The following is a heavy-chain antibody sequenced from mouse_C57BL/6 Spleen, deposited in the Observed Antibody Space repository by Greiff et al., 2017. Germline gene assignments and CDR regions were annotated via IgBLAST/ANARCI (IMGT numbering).Heavy chain of an antibody. CDR2: INPNYGTT. Sequence: QLQQSGPELVKPGASVKISCQASGYSITDYNMNWVKQSNGKSLEWIGVINPNYGTTSYNQKFKGKATLTVDQSSSTAYMQLNSLTSEDSAVYYCARESYYGSSPAWFAYWGQGTLVTVSA. J-gene: IGHJ3*01. CDR1: GYSITDYN. D-gene: IGHD1-1*01. CDR3: ARESYYGSSPAWFAY. V-gene: IGHV1-39*01.